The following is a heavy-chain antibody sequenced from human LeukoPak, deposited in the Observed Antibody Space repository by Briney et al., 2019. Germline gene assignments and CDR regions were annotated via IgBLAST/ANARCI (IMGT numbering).Heavy chain of an antibody. D-gene: IGHD1-26*01. CDR1: GFIFTDYD. V-gene: IGHV3-13*01. CDR3: VRTNGGTYYDY. CDR2: FGIAGDT. J-gene: IGHJ4*02. Sequence: GGSLRLSCAASGFIFTDYDLHWVRQPPGKGLEWVSVFGIAGDTYYADSVKGRFTISRDVAKNSLYLQMNNLRAGDTAVYYCVRTNGGTYYDYWGQGTLVTVSS.